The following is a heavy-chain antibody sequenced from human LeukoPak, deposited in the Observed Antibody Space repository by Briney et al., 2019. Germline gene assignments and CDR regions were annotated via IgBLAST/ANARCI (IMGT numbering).Heavy chain of an antibody. CDR2: TYPGGSDT. J-gene: IGHJ3*02. Sequence: GESLKTSCKASGYSFTSYWIAWVRQMPGKGLEWMGITYPGGSDTRYSPSFQGQVTISADKSITTAYLQWSSLRASDTAMYYCATGYGSGRGAFDIWGQGTMVTVSS. CDR1: GYSFTSYW. D-gene: IGHD6-19*01. CDR3: ATGYGSGRGAFDI. V-gene: IGHV5-51*01.